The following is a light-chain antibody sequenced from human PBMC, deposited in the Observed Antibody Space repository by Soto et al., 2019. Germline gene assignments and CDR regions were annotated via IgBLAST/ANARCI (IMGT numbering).Light chain of an antibody. V-gene: IGKV3-20*01. J-gene: IGKJ5*01. CDR1: QTVSSY. Sequence: EKVLTQSPGTLSLSPGERATLSSSASQTVSSYLTWYQQRPGQAPRLLIYGASKRATGIPDRFSGSGSGTDLTLTISRLQPEDFALYYCQQYGTSPITFGQGTRLEIK. CDR3: QQYGTSPIT. CDR2: GAS.